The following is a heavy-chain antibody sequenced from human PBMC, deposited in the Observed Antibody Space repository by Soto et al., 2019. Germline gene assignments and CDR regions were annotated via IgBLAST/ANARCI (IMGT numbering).Heavy chain of an antibody. V-gene: IGHV3-9*01. D-gene: IGHD2-15*01. CDR1: GFTFDDFA. J-gene: IGHJ4*02. Sequence: EVQLVESGGGLVQPGRSLRLSCAASGFTFDDFAMHWVRRVPGKGLEWVSSITWNSNVIGYADSVKGRFTISRDNAKNSLYLQMNSLRPEDTAFYYCTRGGPDAFCGGGRCYFDYWGQGTRVTVSS. CDR3: TRGGPDAFCGGGRCYFDY. CDR2: ITWNSNVI.